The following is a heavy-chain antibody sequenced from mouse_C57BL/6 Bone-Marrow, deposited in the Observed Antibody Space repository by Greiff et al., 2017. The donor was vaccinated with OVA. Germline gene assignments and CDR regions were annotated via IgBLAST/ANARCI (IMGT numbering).Heavy chain of an antibody. V-gene: IGHV5-16*01. J-gene: IGHJ2*01. CDR2: INYDGSST. CDR1: GFTFSDYY. Sequence: EVKLVESEGGLVQPGSSMKLSCTASGFTFSDYYMAWVRQVPEKGLEWVANINYDGSSTYYLDSLKSRFIISSDNAKNILYLQMSSLKSEDTATYYCARDRTAQGRFDYWGQGTTLTVSS. CDR3: ARDRTAQGRFDY. D-gene: IGHD3-2*02.